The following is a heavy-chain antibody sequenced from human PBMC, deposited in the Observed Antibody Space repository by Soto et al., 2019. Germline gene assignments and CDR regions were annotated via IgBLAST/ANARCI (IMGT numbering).Heavy chain of an antibody. V-gene: IGHV3-23*01. J-gene: IGHJ2*01. CDR1: GFTFSSYA. CDR3: AWVSGYYDSSGYWYFDL. CDR2: ISGSGGST. D-gene: IGHD3-22*01. Sequence: GSLRLSCAASGFTFSSYAMSWVRQAPGKGLEWVSAISGSGGSTYYADSVKGRFTISRDNSKNTLYLQMNSLRAEDTAVYYCAWVSGYYDSSGYWYFDLWGRGTLVTVSS.